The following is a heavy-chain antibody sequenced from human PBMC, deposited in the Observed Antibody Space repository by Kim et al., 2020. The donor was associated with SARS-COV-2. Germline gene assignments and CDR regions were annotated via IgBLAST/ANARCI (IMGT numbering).Heavy chain of an antibody. CDR3: ARPFHDYGDKTSWFDP. V-gene: IGHV3-33*01. D-gene: IGHD4-17*01. CDR1: GFTFSSYG. CDR2: IWYDGSNK. J-gene: IGHJ5*02. Sequence: GGSLRLSCAASGFTFSSYGMHWVRQAPGKGLEWVAVIWYDGSNKYYADSVKGRFTISRDNSKNTLYLQMNSLRAEDTAVYYCARPFHDYGDKTSWFDPWGQGTLVTVSS.